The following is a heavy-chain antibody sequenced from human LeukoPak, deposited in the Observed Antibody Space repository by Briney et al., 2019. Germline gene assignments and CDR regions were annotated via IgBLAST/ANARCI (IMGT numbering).Heavy chain of an antibody. CDR1: GGSFSGYY. CDR2: INHSGST. V-gene: IGHV4-34*01. D-gene: IGHD3-22*01. J-gene: IGHJ4*02. CDR3: ARSYYDSSGYQDY. Sequence: TSETLSLTCAVYGGSFSGYYWSWIRQPPGKGLEWIGEINHSGSTNYNPSLKSRVTISVDTSKNQFSLKLSSVTAADTAVYYCARSYYDSSGYQDYWGQGTLVIVSS.